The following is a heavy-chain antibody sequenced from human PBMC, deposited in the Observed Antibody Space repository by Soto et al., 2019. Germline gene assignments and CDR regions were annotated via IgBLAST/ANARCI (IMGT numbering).Heavy chain of an antibody. V-gene: IGHV4-61*01. CDR3: ASGPYVWVSYRSFDY. CDR1: GGSVSSGSYY. Sequence: SETLSLTCTVSGGSVSSGSYYWSWIRQPPGKGLEWIGFIYYSGSTNYNPSLKSRVTISVDTSKNQFSLKLSSVTAADTAVYYCASGPYVWVSYRSFDYWGQGTLVTVSS. J-gene: IGHJ4*02. D-gene: IGHD3-16*02. CDR2: IYYSGST.